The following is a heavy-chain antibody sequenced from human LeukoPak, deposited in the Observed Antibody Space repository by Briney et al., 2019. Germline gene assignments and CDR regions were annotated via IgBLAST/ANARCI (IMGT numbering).Heavy chain of an antibody. CDR3: ASKGGIVATITYYFDY. CDR1: GFTFSSYG. D-gene: IGHD5-12*01. J-gene: IGHJ4*02. Sequence: GGTLRLSCAGSGFTFSSYGMSWVRQAPGKGLEWVSAISGSGGSTYYADSVKGRFTISRDNSKNTLYLQMNSLRAEDTAVYYCASKGGIVATITYYFDYWGQGTLVTVSS. V-gene: IGHV3-23*01. CDR2: ISGSGGST.